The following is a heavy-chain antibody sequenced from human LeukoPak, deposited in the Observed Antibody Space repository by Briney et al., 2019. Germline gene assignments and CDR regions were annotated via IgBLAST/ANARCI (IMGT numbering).Heavy chain of an antibody. CDR3: ARGGNYYDSSGFDY. CDR2: INPNSGGT. CDR1: GYTLTGYY. Sequence: GASVKVSCKASGYTLTGYYMHWVRQAPGQGLEWMGWINPNSGGTNYAQKFQGRVTMTRDTSISTAYMELSRLRSDDTAVYYCARGGNYYDSSGFDYWGQGTLVTVSS. D-gene: IGHD3-22*01. V-gene: IGHV1-2*02. J-gene: IGHJ4*02.